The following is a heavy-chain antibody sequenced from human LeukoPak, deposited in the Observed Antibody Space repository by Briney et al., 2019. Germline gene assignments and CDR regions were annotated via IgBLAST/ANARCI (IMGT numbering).Heavy chain of an antibody. CDR2: TYYRSKWYN. CDR1: GDSVSSNSAA. CDR3: VRDTGKIDGYFDS. V-gene: IGHV6-1*01. J-gene: IGHJ4*02. D-gene: IGHD1-1*01. Sequence: SQTLSLTCAISGDSVSSNSAAWNWIRQSPSRGLEWLGRTYYRSKWYNDYAVSVKSRITINPDTSKNQFSLKLPSVTAADTAVYYCVRDTGKIDGYFDSWGQGTPVTVSS.